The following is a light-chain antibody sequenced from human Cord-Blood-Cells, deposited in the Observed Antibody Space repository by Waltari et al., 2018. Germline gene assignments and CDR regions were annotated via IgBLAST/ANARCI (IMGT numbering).Light chain of an antibody. V-gene: IGLV2-14*01. CDR3: SSYTSSSTLV. CDR1: SSDVGGSNY. J-gene: IGLJ1*01. CDR2: DVS. Sequence: QSALTPPASVSGSSGQSITISCTGTSSDVGGSNYVSWYQQHPGKAPKLMIYDVSNRPSGVSNRFSGSKSGNTASLTISGLQAEDEADYYCSSYTSSSTLVFGTGTKVTVL.